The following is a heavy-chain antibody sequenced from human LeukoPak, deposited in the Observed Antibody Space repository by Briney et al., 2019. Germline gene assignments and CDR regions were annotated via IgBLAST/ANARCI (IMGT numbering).Heavy chain of an antibody. CDR1: GGSFSGYS. D-gene: IGHD6-6*01. J-gene: IGHJ4*02. CDR3: ARRSSSGIDY. Sequence: PSETLSLTCGVFGGSFSGYSWSWIRQSPGRGLEWIGEISYRGGTNANPSLKSRVTISVDTSKNQFSLKLSSVTAADTAVYYCARRSSSGIDYWGQGTLVTVSS. V-gene: IGHV4-34*01. CDR2: ISYRGGT.